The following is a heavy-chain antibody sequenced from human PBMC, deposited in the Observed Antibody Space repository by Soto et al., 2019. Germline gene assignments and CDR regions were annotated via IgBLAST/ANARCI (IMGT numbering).Heavy chain of an antibody. Sequence: QVHLVESGGDVVQPGRSLRLSCAASGFSFSSYAIHWVRQAPGKGLEWVAVIAYDGSDMYYGDSVKGRFTISRDNSKKTLYLQMNSLSPADTAVYYCAKDPRGIVGAGAWLDSWGQGTLVIVSS. CDR2: IAYDGSDM. V-gene: IGHV3-30*18. CDR3: AKDPRGIVGAGAWLDS. D-gene: IGHD1-26*01. CDR1: GFSFSSYA. J-gene: IGHJ4*02.